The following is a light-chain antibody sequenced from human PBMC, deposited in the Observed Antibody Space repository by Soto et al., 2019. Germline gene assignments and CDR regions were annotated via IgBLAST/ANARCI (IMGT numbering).Light chain of an antibody. CDR3: QQYDASQLT. J-gene: IGKJ4*01. Sequence: EIVLTQSPGTLSLSPGERATLSCRASQSVSSSYVAWYQQRPSQAPRLLIYGASSRATGIPDRFSGSGSGTDFPLTISRLEPEDFAVYYCQQYDASQLTFGGGTKVEIK. V-gene: IGKV3-20*01. CDR2: GAS. CDR1: QSVSSSY.